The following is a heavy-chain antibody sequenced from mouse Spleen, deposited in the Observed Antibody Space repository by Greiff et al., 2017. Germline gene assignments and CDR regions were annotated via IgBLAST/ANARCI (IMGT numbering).Heavy chain of an antibody. CDR2: ISNLAYSI. CDR1: GFTFSDYG. V-gene: IGHV5-15*01. J-gene: IGHJ4*01. D-gene: IGHD2-4*01. CDR3: ARHKYYDYERDAMDY. Sequence: EVMLVESGGGLVKPGGSLKLSCAASGFTFSDYGMAWVRQAPGKGPEWVAFISNLAYSIYYADTVTGRFTISRENAKNTLYLEMSSLRSEDTAMYYCARHKYYDYERDAMDYWGQGTSVTVSS.